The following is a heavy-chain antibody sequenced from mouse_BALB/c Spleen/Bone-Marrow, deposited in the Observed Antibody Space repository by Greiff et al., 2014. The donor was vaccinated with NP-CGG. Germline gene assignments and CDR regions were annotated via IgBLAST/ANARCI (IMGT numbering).Heavy chain of an antibody. CDR2: ISNGGDGT. Sequence: EVQLQQSGGGLVQPGGSLKLSCATSGFTFSYYYMYWVRQTPEKRLEWVAYISNGGDGTYYPDTVKGRFTISRDNAKNTLYLQMSRLKSEDTAMYYCARHDGYDAWSAYWGQGTLVTVSA. V-gene: IGHV5-12*02. CDR3: ARHDGYDAWSAY. D-gene: IGHD2-2*01. CDR1: GFTFSYYY. J-gene: IGHJ3*01.